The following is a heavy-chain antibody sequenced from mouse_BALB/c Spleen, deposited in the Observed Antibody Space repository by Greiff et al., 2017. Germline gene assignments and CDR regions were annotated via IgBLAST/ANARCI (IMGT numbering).Heavy chain of an antibody. J-gene: IGHJ3*01. CDR3: ARSDAFAY. CDR1: GFNIKDTY. CDR2: IDPANGNT. Sequence: EVKVEESGAELVKPGASVKLSCTASGFNIKDTYMHWVKQRPEQGLEWIGRIDPANGNTKYDPKFQGKATITADTSSNTAYLQLSSLTSEDTAVYYCARSDAFAYWGQGTLVTVSA. V-gene: IGHV14-3*02.